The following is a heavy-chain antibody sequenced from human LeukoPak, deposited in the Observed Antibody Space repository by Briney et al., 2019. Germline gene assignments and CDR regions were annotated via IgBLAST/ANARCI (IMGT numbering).Heavy chain of an antibody. V-gene: IGHV4-59*01. Sequence: SETLSLTCTDSGGSISSYYWSWIRQPPGKGLEWIGYIYYSGSTNYNPSLKSRVTISVDTSKNQFSLKLSSVTAADTAVYYCARALCSSTSCYYYYGMDVWGKGTTVTVSS. J-gene: IGHJ6*04. CDR2: IYYSGST. CDR3: ARALCSSTSCYYYYGMDV. CDR1: GGSISSYY. D-gene: IGHD2-2*01.